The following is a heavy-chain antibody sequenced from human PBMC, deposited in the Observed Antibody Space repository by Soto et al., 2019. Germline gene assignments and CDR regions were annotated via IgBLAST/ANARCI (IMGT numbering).Heavy chain of an antibody. CDR1: GVSVTSYT. V-gene: IGHV4-4*07. Sequence: SETLSLTCSVSGVSVTSYTWSWVRQPANKGLEGIGRVFSSVSATYNPSLKSRVSISMDTAENRISLKLDSVTAADAGVYFCARDGMTTGDTWGPGTLVTVSS. CDR3: ARDGMTTGDT. CDR2: VFSSVSA. D-gene: IGHD2-21*02. J-gene: IGHJ4*02.